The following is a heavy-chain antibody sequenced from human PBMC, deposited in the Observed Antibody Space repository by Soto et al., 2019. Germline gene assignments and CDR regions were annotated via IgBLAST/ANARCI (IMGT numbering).Heavy chain of an antibody. V-gene: IGHV5-51*01. CDR2: IFPLDSDT. J-gene: IGHJ3*01. Sequence: GSLKSSCKGSGYTFTRNWIGWVRQMPGKGLEWMGIIFPLDSDTRYSPSSQGQVTISADNSISTAYLQWSSLKASDTAICYCVTLGGRGFNALEVPGQGKIVTVSS. D-gene: IGHD5-12*01. CDR1: GYTFTRNW. CDR3: VTLGGRGFNALEV.